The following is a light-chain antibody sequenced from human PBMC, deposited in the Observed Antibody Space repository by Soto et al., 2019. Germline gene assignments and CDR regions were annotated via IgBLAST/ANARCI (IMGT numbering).Light chain of an antibody. CDR2: DAS. CDR1: ESVSDNY. J-gene: IGKJ5*01. CDR3: HECGCLRKS. V-gene: IGKV3-20*01. Sequence: EIVLTQSPGTLSLSPGERATISCRASESVSDNYLACYQQNTGQAPRLLIYDASTRATGIPERISGSGSGTDFSLPINSLGPADLATYYIHECGCLRKSVDQETHMDIK.